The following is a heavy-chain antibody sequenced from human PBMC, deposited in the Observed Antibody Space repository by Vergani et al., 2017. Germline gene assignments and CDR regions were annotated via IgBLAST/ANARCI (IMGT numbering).Heavy chain of an antibody. CDR2: IIPFFDAT. D-gene: IGHD1-26*01. CDR1: GGTFSSSA. J-gene: IGHJ6*02. CDR3: ARVPYSGIYSLWYYYVMDV. Sequence: QVQLVQSGAEVKKPGSSVKVSCKASGGTFSSSAITWVRQAPGQGLEWVGGIIPFFDATNYAQNFQGRVTITADESTSSAYMELSSLRSGDTAVYYCARVPYSGIYSLWYYYVMDVWGQGTTVTVSS. V-gene: IGHV1-69*12.